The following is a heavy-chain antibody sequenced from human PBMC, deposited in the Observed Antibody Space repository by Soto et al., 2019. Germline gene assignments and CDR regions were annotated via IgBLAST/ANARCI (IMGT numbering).Heavy chain of an antibody. D-gene: IGHD4-17*01. Sequence: QVQLVQSGAEVKKPGASVKVSCKTSGYTFSTYDISWVRQAPGQGLEWMGWISGYNGNTNYVQKLQGRVTMTTDTSTSTAYMELRGLRSDDTAVYYCARGGTYGDYVGYWGQGTLVTVSS. CDR3: ARGGTYGDYVGY. CDR1: GYTFSTYD. CDR2: ISGYNGNT. J-gene: IGHJ4*02. V-gene: IGHV1-18*01.